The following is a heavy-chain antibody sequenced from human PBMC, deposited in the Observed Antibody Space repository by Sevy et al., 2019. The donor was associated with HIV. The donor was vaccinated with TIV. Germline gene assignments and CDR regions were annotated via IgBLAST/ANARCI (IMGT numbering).Heavy chain of an antibody. Sequence: ASVKVSCKASGYTFTGYYMHWVRQAPGQGLEWMGWINPNSGGTNYAQKFQGRVTMTRDTSISTAYMELSRLRSDDTDVYYCARVRISDYYYYYGMDVWGQGTTVTVSS. CDR2: INPNSGGT. CDR1: GYTFTGYY. D-gene: IGHD2-15*01. CDR3: ARVRISDYYYYYGMDV. J-gene: IGHJ6*02. V-gene: IGHV1-2*02.